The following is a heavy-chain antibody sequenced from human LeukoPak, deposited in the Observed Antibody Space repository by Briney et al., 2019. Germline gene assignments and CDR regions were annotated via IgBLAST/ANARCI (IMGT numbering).Heavy chain of an antibody. J-gene: IGHJ4*02. V-gene: IGHV1-18*01. CDR2: INTYNGNT. D-gene: IGHD1-14*01. CDR1: GYTFISYG. CDR3: ARDKLSGNHDFDY. Sequence: ASVKVSCKASGYTFISYGISWVRQAPGQGLEWMGWINTYNGNTGYAQKFQGRVTMTTDTSSSTAYMELRSLRSDDTAVYYCARDKLSGNHDFDYWGQGTLVTVSS.